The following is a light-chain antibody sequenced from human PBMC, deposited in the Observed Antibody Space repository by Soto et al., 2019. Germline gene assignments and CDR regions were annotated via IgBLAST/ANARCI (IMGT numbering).Light chain of an antibody. J-gene: IGKJ2*01. CDR2: GAS. Sequence: EIVLTQSPGTLSLSQGERATLACRASQTISSSDLAWYQKKPGQAPRPLLFGASSRAPDIPDRCSGSGAGTACALTISRLEPEDCAVYYWQLSANAPAKYTFGQGTRLEI. CDR3: QLSANAPAKYT. V-gene: IGKV3-20*01. CDR1: QTISSSD.